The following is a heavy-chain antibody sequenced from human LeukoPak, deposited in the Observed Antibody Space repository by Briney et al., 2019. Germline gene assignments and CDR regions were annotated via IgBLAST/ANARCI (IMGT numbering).Heavy chain of an antibody. CDR3: VGPLFGIYCSSTGCYSADY. Sequence: SETLSLTCTVSGGSISSSTYYWGWVRQPPGKGLEWIGSVYYSGSTYYNPSLKSRVTISVDTSKNQFSLKLSSVTAADTAVYYCVGPLFGIYCSSTGCYSADYWGQGTPVTVSS. CDR1: GGSISSSTYY. V-gene: IGHV4-39*01. CDR2: VYYSGST. J-gene: IGHJ4*02. D-gene: IGHD2-2*02.